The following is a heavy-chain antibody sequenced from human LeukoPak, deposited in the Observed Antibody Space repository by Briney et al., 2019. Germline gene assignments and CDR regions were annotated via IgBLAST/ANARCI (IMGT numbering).Heavy chain of an antibody. V-gene: IGHV3-23*01. D-gene: IGHD3-16*01. J-gene: IGHJ4*02. CDR1: GFTFSSYA. CDR3: AKESRGGSYWDD. Sequence: PGGSLRLSCAASGFTFSSYAMSWVRQAPGKGLEWVSAISGSGSSTYYADSVKGRFTISRDNSKNTPYLQMNSLRAEDTAVYYCAKESRGGSYWDDWGQGTLVTVSS. CDR2: ISGSGSST.